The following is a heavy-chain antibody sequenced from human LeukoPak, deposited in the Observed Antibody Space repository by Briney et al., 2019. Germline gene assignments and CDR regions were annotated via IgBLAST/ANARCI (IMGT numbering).Heavy chain of an antibody. CDR2: IYYSGST. V-gene: IGHV4-59*01. CDR3: ARSKWELLQWFDP. J-gene: IGHJ5*02. D-gene: IGHD1-26*01. CDR1: GGSISSYY. Sequence: SETLSLTCTVSGGSISSYYWSWIRQPPGKGLEWIGYIYYSGSTNYNPSLKSRVTISVDTSKNQFSLKLSSVTAADTAVYYCARSKWELLQWFDPWSQGTLVTVSS.